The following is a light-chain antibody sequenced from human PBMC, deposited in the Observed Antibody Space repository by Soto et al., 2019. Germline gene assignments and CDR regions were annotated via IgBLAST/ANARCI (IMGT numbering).Light chain of an antibody. J-gene: IGKJ1*01. V-gene: IGKV2-28*01. CDR2: LGS. Sequence: DILMTQSPLSLPVTPGEPASISCRSSQSLLHSNGYNYLDWYLQKPGQSPQLLIYLGSNRASGVPDRFSGSGSGTDFTLTISRLEPEDFAVYYCQQYGRSLWTFGQGTKVDIK. CDR3: QQYGRSLWT. CDR1: QSLLHSNGYNY.